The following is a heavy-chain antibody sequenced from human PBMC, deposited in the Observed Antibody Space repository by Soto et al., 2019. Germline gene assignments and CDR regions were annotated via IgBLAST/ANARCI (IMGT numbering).Heavy chain of an antibody. CDR3: VKDSAGSCCTFYLDY. D-gene: IGHD2-15*01. V-gene: IGHV3-9*01. Sequence: EVQLVESGGGLVQPGRSLRLSCAASGFTFDDYAMHWVRQAPGKGLEWVSGISWNSGRIGYADSVKGRFTISRDNAKNSLFLQMSSLRVEDTAFYYCVKDSAGSCCTFYLDYWGQGALVTVSS. J-gene: IGHJ4*02. CDR2: ISWNSGRI. CDR1: GFTFDDYA.